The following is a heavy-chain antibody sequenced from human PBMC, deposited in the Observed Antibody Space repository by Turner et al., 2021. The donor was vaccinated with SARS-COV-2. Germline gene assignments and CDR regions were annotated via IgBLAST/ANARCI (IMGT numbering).Heavy chain of an antibody. CDR3: AREGDYGGNSGGFDY. CDR1: GFTFSSYS. Sequence: VQLVESGGGLVKPGGSLRLSCAASGFTFSSYSMNWVRQAPGKGLEWVAVIWYDGSNKYYADSVKGRLTISRDNSKNTLYLQMNSLRAEDTAVYYCAREGDYGGNSGGFDYWGQGTLVTVSS. D-gene: IGHD4-17*01. V-gene: IGHV3-33*08. J-gene: IGHJ4*02. CDR2: IWYDGSNK.